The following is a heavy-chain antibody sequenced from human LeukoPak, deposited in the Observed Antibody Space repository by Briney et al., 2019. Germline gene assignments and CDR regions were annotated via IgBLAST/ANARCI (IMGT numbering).Heavy chain of an antibody. CDR3: AGDCSSTSCYSWIDY. CDR2: ISSSSSYI. D-gene: IGHD2-2*02. Sequence: GGSLRLSCAASGFTFSSYSMNWVRQAPGKGLEGVSSISSSSSYIYYADSVKGRFTISRDNAKNSLYLQMNSLRAEDTAVYYCAGDCSSTSCYSWIDYWGQGTLVTVSS. J-gene: IGHJ4*02. CDR1: GFTFSSYS. V-gene: IGHV3-21*01.